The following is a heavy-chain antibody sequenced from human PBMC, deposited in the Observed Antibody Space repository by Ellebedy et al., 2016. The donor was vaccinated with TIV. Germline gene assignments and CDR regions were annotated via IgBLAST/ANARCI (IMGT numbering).Heavy chain of an antibody. J-gene: IGHJ4*02. V-gene: IGHV7-4-1*02. CDR2: INTKTENP. CDR1: GYIFTDYT. CDR3: ARINTNGYNTPDY. Sequence: AASVKVSCKASGYIFTDYTVRWVRQAPGQGLEWMGWINTKTENPTYARAFTGRFVFSLDTSVSTAYLQINSVKADDSAVYYCARINTNGYNTPDYWGQGTLVTVSS. D-gene: IGHD5-24*01.